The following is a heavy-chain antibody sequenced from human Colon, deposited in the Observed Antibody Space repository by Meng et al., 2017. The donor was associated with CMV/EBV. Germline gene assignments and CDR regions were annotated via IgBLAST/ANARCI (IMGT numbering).Heavy chain of an antibody. CDR1: GYTFTSYD. CDR2: MNPRSGDT. V-gene: IGHV1-8*01. D-gene: IGHD4/OR15-4a*01. CDR3: ARLTSGGY. Sequence: QAHLVQSGAEVNRPGASVKVSCQASGYTFTSYDINWVRQTPGQGLEWVGWMNPRSGDTDYARKFQGRVTMTRDTSLGTAYLELRSLTSEDTAIYYCARLTSGGYWGQGTLVTVSS. J-gene: IGHJ4*02.